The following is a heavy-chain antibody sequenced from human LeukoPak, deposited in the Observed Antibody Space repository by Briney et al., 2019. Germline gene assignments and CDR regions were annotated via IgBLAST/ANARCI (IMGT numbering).Heavy chain of an antibody. D-gene: IGHD5-24*01. J-gene: IGHJ4*02. CDR2: IYYSGST. V-gene: IGHV4-59*08. Sequence: SETLSLTCAVYGGSFSSYYWSWIRQPPGKGLEWIGYIYYSGSTNYNPSLKSRLTMSIDTSKNQFSLKLRSVTAADTGVYYCARHQGWLQWEYWGQGTLVIVSS. CDR1: GGSFSSYY. CDR3: ARHQGWLQWEY.